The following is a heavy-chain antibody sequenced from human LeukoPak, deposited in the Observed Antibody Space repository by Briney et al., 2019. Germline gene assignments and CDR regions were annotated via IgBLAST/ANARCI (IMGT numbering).Heavy chain of an antibody. J-gene: IGHJ5*02. D-gene: IGHD6-6*01. Sequence: GGSLRLSCAASGFTFSSYSMNWVRQAPGKGLEWVSYISSSSSTIYYADSVKGRFTISRDNAKNSLYLQMNSLRAEDTAVYYCARDLKADSSSSRDYNWFDPWGQGTLVTVSS. CDR3: ARDLKADSSSSRDYNWFDP. V-gene: IGHV3-48*04. CDR1: GFTFSSYS. CDR2: ISSSSSTI.